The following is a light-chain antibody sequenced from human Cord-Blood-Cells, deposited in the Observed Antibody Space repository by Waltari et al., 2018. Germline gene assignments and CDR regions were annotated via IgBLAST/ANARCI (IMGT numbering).Light chain of an antibody. Sequence: DIQLTQSPSSHSASVGNRVSISCQASQDISNYLNWYQQKPRKAPKLLIYDASNLETGVPSRFSGSGSGTDFTFTISSLQPEDIATYYCQQYDNLPTFGGGTKVEIK. CDR3: QQYDNLPT. V-gene: IGKV1-33*01. J-gene: IGKJ4*01. CDR2: DAS. CDR1: QDISNY.